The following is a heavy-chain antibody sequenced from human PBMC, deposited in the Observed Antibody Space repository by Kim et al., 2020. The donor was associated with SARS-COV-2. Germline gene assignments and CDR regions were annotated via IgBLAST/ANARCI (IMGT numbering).Heavy chain of an antibody. Sequence: TWYNPALNSRVTMQVATSKNQCTLKLSSVTAADTAVYYCARAGDYSTLDYWGQGTRVTVSS. V-gene: IGHV4-30-4*02. D-gene: IGHD4-17*01. CDR2: T. J-gene: IGHJ4*02. CDR3: ARAGDYSTLDY.